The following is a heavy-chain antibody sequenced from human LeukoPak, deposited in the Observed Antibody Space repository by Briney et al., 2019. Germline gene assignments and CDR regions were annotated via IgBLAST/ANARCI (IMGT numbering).Heavy chain of an antibody. CDR3: ARAPAAMGSWWFDP. D-gene: IGHD2-2*01. J-gene: IGHJ5*02. CDR1: GGTFSSYA. Sequence: ASVKVSCKASGGTFSSYAISWVRQATGQGLERMGGIIPIFGTANYAQKFQGRVTITTDESTSTAYMELSSLRSEDTAVYYCARAPAAMGSWWFDPWGQGTLVTVSS. CDR2: IIPIFGTA. V-gene: IGHV1-69*05.